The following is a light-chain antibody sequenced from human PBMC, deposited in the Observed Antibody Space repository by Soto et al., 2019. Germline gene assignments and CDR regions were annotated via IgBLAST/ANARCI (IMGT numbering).Light chain of an antibody. CDR1: QSVASRN. J-gene: IGKJ1*01. CDR2: GAS. CDR3: QQYGSSPTWT. V-gene: IGKV3-20*01. Sequence: EIVLTQSPGTLSLSPGERATLSCRASQSVASRNLAWYQQKSGQAPRLLIYGASSRAIHTPDRFSGSGSGTDFTLTISRLEPDDSAVYYCQQYGSSPTWTFGQGTKVDIK.